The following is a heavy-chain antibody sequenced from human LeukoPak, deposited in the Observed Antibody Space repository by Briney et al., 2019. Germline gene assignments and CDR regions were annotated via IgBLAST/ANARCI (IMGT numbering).Heavy chain of an antibody. V-gene: IGHV4-31*03. Sequence: SETLSLTCTVSGGSISSGGYYWSWIRQHPGKGLEWIGYIYSSGNTYYNPSLKSRVTISAHTSKNQFSLKLSSVTAADTAVYYCAREVHYYDSGNFNYFDYWGQGTLVTVSS. J-gene: IGHJ4*02. CDR3: AREVHYYDSGNFNYFDY. CDR2: IYSSGNT. CDR1: GGSISSGGYY. D-gene: IGHD3-10*01.